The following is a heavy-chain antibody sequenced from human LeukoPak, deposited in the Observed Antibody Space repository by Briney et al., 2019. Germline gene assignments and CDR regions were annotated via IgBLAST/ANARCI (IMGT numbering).Heavy chain of an antibody. CDR1: GGTFSSYA. J-gene: IGHJ4*02. V-gene: IGHV1-69*04. Sequence: ASVKVSCKASGGTFSSYAISWVRQAPGQGLEWMGRIIPILGIANYAQKFQGRVTITADKSTSTAYMELSSLRSEDTAVYYCARAAYHYDSSGYWNFDYWGQGTLVTVSS. CDR3: ARAAYHYDSSGYWNFDY. D-gene: IGHD3-22*01. CDR2: IIPILGIA.